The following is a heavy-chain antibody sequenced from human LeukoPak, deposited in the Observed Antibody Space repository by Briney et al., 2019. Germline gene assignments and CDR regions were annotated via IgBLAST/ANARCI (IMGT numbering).Heavy chain of an antibody. J-gene: IGHJ4*02. CDR1: GGSFSGYY. CDR2: IYHSGST. V-gene: IGHV4-34*01. CDR3: ARDGTMVRGVFNY. Sequence: SETLSLTCAVYGGSFSGYYWSWIRQPPGKGLEWIGEIYHSGSTNYNPSLKSRVTISVDTSKNQFSLKLSSVTAADTAVYYCARDGTMVRGVFNYWGQGTLVTVSS. D-gene: IGHD3-10*01.